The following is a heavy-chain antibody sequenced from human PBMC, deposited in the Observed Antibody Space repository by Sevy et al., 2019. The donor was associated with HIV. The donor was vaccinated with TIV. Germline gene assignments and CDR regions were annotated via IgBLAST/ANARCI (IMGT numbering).Heavy chain of an antibody. D-gene: IGHD1-1*01. CDR2: IKSKTDGGTT. CDR1: GFTFSNAW. CDR3: TTDSKERGLSALLDY. Sequence: GGSLRLSCAASGFTFSNAWMSWVRQAPGKGLEWVGRIKSKTDGGTTDYAAPVKGRFTISRDDSKNTLYLQMNSLKTKDTAIYDCTTDSKERGLSALLDYWGQGTLVTVSS. V-gene: IGHV3-15*01. J-gene: IGHJ4*02.